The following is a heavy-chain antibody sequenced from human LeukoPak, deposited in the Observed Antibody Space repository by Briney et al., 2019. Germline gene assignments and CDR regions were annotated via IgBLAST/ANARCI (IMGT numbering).Heavy chain of an antibody. CDR3: ARRNREAGVDY. Sequence: GGSLRLSCAASGSTFSSYAMSWVRQAPGKGLEWVSAISGSGGSTYYADSVKGRFTISRDNSKNTLYLQMNSLRAEDTAVYYCARRNREAGVDYWGQGTLVTVSS. D-gene: IGHD6-19*01. V-gene: IGHV3-23*01. CDR1: GSTFSSYA. CDR2: ISGSGGST. J-gene: IGHJ4*02.